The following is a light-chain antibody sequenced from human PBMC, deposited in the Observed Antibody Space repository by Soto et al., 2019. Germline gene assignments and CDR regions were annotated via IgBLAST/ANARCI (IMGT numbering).Light chain of an antibody. J-gene: IGKJ5*01. CDR3: QQRSNWPPEIT. V-gene: IGKV3-11*01. CDR2: DAS. Sequence: EIVLTQSPATLSLSPGERATVSCSSIQSVGSYLVWYQQKPGQAPRLLIYDASNRATGVPARFSGSGSGTDFTLTVSSLEPEDFALYYCQQRSNWPPEITFGQGTRLEI. CDR1: QSVGSY.